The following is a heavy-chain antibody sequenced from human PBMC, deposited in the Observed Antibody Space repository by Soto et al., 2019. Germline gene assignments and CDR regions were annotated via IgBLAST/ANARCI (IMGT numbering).Heavy chain of an antibody. CDR1: EFTFSRHG. CDR2: IWSDGSNE. V-gene: IGHV3-33*01. J-gene: IGHJ6*03. Sequence: QVQLVESGGGVVQPGRSLRLSCAASEFTFSRHGMHWVRQARGKGLQWVGVIWSDGSNEVYADSVKGRFIISRDNSKNILYLQMYSLRAEDTAVYYCARERTFGDNKHNYMDVWGTGITVTVSS. D-gene: IGHD3-10*01. CDR3: ARERTFGDNKHNYMDV.